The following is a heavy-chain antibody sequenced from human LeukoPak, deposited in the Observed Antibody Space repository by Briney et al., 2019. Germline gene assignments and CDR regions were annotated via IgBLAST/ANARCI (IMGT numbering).Heavy chain of an antibody. CDR3: ARRNSSSWRRRDAFDI. CDR1: GGSISSYY. Sequence: SETLSLTCTVSGGSISSYYWSWIRQPPGKGLEWIGYIYYSGSTNYNPSLKSRVTISVGTSKNQFSLKLSSVTAADTAVYYCARRNSSSWRRRDAFDIWGQGTMVTVSS. CDR2: IYYSGST. D-gene: IGHD6-13*01. J-gene: IGHJ3*02. V-gene: IGHV4-59*08.